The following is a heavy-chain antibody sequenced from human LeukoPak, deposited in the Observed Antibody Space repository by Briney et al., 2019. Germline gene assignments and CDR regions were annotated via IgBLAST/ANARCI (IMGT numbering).Heavy chain of an antibody. Sequence: PSETLSLTCTVSGYSISSGYYWGWIRQPPRKGPEWIASIYHSGSTYYNPSLKSRVTISVDTSKSQFSLKLSSVTAADTAVYYCPSGVPEDFFDYWRQGTLVTVS. CDR2: IYHSGST. J-gene: IGHJ4*02. CDR3: PSGVPEDFFDY. D-gene: IGHD2-8*01. V-gene: IGHV4-38-2*02. CDR1: GYSISSGYY.